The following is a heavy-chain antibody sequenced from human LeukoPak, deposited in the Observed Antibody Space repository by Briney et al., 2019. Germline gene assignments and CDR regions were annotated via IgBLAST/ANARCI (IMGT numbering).Heavy chain of an antibody. CDR2: INHSGST. V-gene: IGHV4-34*01. CDR3: ARDKNYVWGSYRSSFFDY. Sequence: SETLSLTCAVYGGSFSGYYWSWIRQPPGKGLEWIGEINHSGSTNYNPSLKSRVTISVDTSKNQFSLKLSSVTAADTAVYYCARDKNYVWGSYRSSFFDYWGQGTLVTVSS. CDR1: GGSFSGYY. J-gene: IGHJ4*02. D-gene: IGHD3-16*02.